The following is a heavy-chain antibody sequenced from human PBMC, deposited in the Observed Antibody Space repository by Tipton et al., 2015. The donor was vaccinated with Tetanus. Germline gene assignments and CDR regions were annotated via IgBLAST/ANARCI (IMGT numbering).Heavy chain of an antibody. CDR2: VFHSGST. CDR1: GGSISSYY. V-gene: IGHV4-59*01. D-gene: IGHD4-11*01. CDR3: ARDSNFYSYSYKGMDV. Sequence: TLSLTCTVSGGSISSYYWSWIRQPPGKGLEWIGYVFHSGSTKYNPSLKSRVTISVDTSKNQFSLKLRSVTAVDTAVYYCARDSNFYSYSYKGMDVWGQGTTVTVSS. J-gene: IGHJ6*02.